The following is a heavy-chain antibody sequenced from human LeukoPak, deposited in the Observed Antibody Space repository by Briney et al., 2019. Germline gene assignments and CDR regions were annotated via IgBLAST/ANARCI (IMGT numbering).Heavy chain of an antibody. CDR3: ARVVAAAGTLYYYYYMDV. D-gene: IGHD6-13*01. Sequence: SETLSLTCTVSGAAISSYYWNWIRQPPGKGLEWIGYIYYSGNTNYNPSLKGRVTMSLDTSKNRFSLRLSSVTAADTAVYYCARVVAAAGTLYYYYYMDVWGKGTTVTVSS. CDR2: IYYSGNT. J-gene: IGHJ6*03. V-gene: IGHV4-59*01. CDR1: GAAISSYY.